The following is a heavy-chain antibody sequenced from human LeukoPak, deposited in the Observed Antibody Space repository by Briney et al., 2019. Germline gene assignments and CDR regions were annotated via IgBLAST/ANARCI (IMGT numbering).Heavy chain of an antibody. CDR3: ARELDYFDY. J-gene: IGHJ4*02. CDR2: ISDHGKSR. Sequence: PGGSLRLSCAASGFTFSNYEMNWVRQTPGKGLEWVSYISDHGKSRNYVDSVKGRFTISRDNAKNSLYLQMNSLRDEDTAVYYCARELDYFDYWGQGTLVTVSS. CDR1: GFTFSNYE. V-gene: IGHV3-48*03.